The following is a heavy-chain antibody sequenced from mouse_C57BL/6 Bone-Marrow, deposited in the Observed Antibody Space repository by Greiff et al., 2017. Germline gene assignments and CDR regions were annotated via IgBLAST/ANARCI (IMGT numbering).Heavy chain of an antibody. V-gene: IGHV1-81*01. J-gene: IGHJ3*01. CDR3: ASYYGSSYPAWFAY. CDR1: GYTFTSYG. D-gene: IGHD1-1*01. CDR2: IYPRSGNT. Sequence: VQLQQSGAELARPGASVKLSCKASGYTFTSYGISWVKQRTGQGLEWIGEIYPRSGNTYYNEKFKGKATLTADKSSSTAYMELRSLTSEDSAVDFCASYYGSSYPAWFAYWGQGTLVTVSA.